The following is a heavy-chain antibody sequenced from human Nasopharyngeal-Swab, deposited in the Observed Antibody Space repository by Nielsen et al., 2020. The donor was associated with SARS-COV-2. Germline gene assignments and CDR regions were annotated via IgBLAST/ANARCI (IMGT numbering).Heavy chain of an antibody. V-gene: IGHV3-21*01. CDR3: ARDANEDIVVVVAATKYYYYGMDV. Sequence: GESLKISCAASGFTFSSYSMNWVRQAPGKGLEWVSSISSSSSYIYYADSVKGRFTISRDNAKNSLYLQMNSLRAEDTAVYYCARDANEDIVVVVAATKYYYYGMDVWGQGTTVTVSS. CDR2: ISSSSSYI. J-gene: IGHJ6*02. CDR1: GFTFSSYS. D-gene: IGHD2-15*01.